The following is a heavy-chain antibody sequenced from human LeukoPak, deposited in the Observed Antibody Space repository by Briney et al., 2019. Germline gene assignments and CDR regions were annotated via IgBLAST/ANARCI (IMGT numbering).Heavy chain of an antibody. CDR2: ISAYNGNT. J-gene: IGHJ6*03. Sequence: VASVKVSCKASGYTFTSYGISWVRQAPGQGLEWMGWISAYNGNTNYAQKLQGRVTMTTDTSTSTAYMELRSLRSDDTAVYYCARVPLGSSWRYYYYYMDVWGKGTTVTVSS. V-gene: IGHV1-18*01. CDR3: ARVPLGSSWRYYYYYMDV. D-gene: IGHD6-13*01. CDR1: GYTFTSYG.